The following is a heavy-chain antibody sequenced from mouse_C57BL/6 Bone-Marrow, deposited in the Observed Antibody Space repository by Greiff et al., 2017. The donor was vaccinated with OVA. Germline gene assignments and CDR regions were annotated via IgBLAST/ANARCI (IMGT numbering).Heavy chain of an antibody. V-gene: IGHV1-82*01. CDR2: IYPGDGDT. Sequence: LEESGPELVKPGASVKISCKASGYAFSSSWMNWVKQRPGKGLEWIGRIYPGDGDTNYNGKFKGKATLTADKSSSTAYMQLSSLTSEDSAVYFCARKPSGTGCDYWGQGTTLTVSS. J-gene: IGHJ2*01. D-gene: IGHD4-1*01. CDR1: GYAFSSSW. CDR3: ARKPSGTGCDY.